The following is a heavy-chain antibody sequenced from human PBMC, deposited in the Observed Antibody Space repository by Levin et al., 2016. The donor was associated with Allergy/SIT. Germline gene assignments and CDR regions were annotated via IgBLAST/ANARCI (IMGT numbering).Heavy chain of an antibody. CDR1: GGSFSGYY. CDR2: INHSGST. J-gene: IGHJ6*02. D-gene: IGHD6-19*01. Sequence: GSLRLSCAVYGGSFSGYYWSWIRQPPGKGLEWIGEINHSGSTNYNPSLKSRVTISVDTSKNQFSLKLSSVTAADTAVYYCARLGPYSSGWYTYYYYGMDVWGQGTTVTVSS. CDR3: ARLGPYSSGWYTYYYYGMDV. V-gene: IGHV4-34*01.